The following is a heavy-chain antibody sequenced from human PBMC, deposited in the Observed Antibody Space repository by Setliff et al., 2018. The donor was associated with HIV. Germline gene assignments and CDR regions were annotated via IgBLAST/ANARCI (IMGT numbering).Heavy chain of an antibody. CDR1: GYTLTEFS. CDR3: ARDTHYFDRRDYYFYIDV. J-gene: IGHJ6*03. CDR2: FDPEDGDT. V-gene: IGHV1-24*01. D-gene: IGHD3-22*01. Sequence: ASVKVSCKVSGYTLTEFSMHWVRQAPGKGLEWMGRFDPEDGDTLYAQNFQGRVTMTEDPPTDTAYLELSSLTSEDTAVYYCARDTHYFDRRDYYFYIDVWGKGTTVTVSS.